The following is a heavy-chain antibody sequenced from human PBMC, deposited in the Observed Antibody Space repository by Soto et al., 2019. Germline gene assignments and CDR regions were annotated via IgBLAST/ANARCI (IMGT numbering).Heavy chain of an antibody. V-gene: IGHV1-3*05. CDR1: GYTFTNYT. D-gene: IGHD3-16*02. CDR3: ARGFPLWVDP. Sequence: QVQLVQSGAEEKKPGASVKVSCKASGYTFTNYTMHWVRQAPGQRLEWMGWINAGNGNTKYSQKFQGRVTITRDTSASTAYMELSSLRSEDTAVDYCARGFPLWVDPWGQGTLVTVSS. J-gene: IGHJ5*02. CDR2: INAGNGNT.